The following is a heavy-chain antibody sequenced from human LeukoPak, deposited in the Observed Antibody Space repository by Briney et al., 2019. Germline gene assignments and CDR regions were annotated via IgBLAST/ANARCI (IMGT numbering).Heavy chain of an antibody. V-gene: IGHV3-9*01. CDR2: ISWNSGSI. CDR1: GFTFDDYA. Sequence: GGSLRLSCAASGFTFDDYAMHWVRQAPGKGLEWVSGISWNSGSIGYADSVEGRFTISRDNAKNSLYLQMNSLRAEDTAVYYCARANYAWAFDYWGQGTLVTVSS. CDR3: ARANYAWAFDY. J-gene: IGHJ4*02. D-gene: IGHD1-7*01.